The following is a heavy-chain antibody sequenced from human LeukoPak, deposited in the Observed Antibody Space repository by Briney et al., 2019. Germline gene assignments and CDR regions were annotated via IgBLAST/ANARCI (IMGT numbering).Heavy chain of an antibody. V-gene: IGHV3-9*01. CDR2: ISWNSGSI. CDR3: AKDINYYDSGGIDY. Sequence: GGSLRLSCAASGFAFDDYAMHWVRQAPGKGLEWVSGISWNSGSIGYADSVKGRFTISRDNAKNSLYLQMNSLRAEDTALYYCAKDINYYDSGGIDYWGQGTLVTVSS. D-gene: IGHD3-22*01. J-gene: IGHJ4*02. CDR1: GFAFDDYA.